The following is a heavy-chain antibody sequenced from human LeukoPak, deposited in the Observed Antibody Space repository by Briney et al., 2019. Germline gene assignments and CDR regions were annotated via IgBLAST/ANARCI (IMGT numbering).Heavy chain of an antibody. D-gene: IGHD3-22*01. V-gene: IGHV4-39*07. CDR2: IYYSGST. J-gene: IGHJ3*02. Sequence: SETLSLTCTVSGGSISSSSYYWGWIRQPPGKGLEWIGSIYYSGSTYYTPSLKSRVTISVDTSKNQFSLKLSSVTAADTAVYYCARVSPRYDSSGYYSRPDAFDIWGQGTMVTVSS. CDR1: GGSISSSSYY. CDR3: ARVSPRYDSSGYYSRPDAFDI.